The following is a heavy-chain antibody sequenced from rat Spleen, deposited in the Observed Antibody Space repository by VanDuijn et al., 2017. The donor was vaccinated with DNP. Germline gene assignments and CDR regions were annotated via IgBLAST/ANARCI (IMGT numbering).Heavy chain of an antibody. CDR1: GFTFSKYG. J-gene: IGHJ2*01. Sequence: EVRLVESGGGLVQPGGSMKLSCAASGFTFSKYGMAWVRQAPTKGLEWGASISYDSGTTYYRDSVKGRFTISRENSESTLYLQMDSLRSEDTATYYCARRPISYFDYWGQGVMVTVSS. V-gene: IGHV5-25*01. D-gene: IGHD3-1*01. CDR3: ARRPISYFDY. CDR2: ISYDSGTT.